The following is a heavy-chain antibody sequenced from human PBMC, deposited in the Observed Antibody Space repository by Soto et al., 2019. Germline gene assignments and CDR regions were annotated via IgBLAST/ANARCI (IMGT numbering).Heavy chain of an antibody. CDR1: GYTFTGYY. D-gene: IGHD1-26*01. J-gene: IGHJ6*02. CDR3: ARGNLVTTGIVAPETGGYYYYYGMDV. V-gene: IGHV1-2*02. Sequence: ASLKVSCKASGYTFTGYYMHWVRQAPGQGLAWMGWINPNSGGTNYAQKFQGRVTMTRDTSISTAYMELSRLRSDDTAVYYCARGNLVTTGIVAPETGGYYYYYGMDVWGQGTTVTVSS. CDR2: INPNSGGT.